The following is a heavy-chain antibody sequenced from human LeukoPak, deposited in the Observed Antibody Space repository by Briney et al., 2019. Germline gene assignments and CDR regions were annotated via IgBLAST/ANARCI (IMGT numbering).Heavy chain of an antibody. V-gene: IGHV3-23*01. CDR3: AKASDYDSSGYYYEGKNYFDY. D-gene: IGHD3-22*01. CDR1: GFTFSSYA. CDR2: ISGSGGST. Sequence: GGSLRLSCAASGFTFSSYAMSWVRQAPGKGLEWVSAISGSGGSTYYADSVKGRFTISRDNSKNTLYLQMNSLRAEDKAVYYCAKASDYDSSGYYYEGKNYFDYWGQGTLVTVSS. J-gene: IGHJ4*02.